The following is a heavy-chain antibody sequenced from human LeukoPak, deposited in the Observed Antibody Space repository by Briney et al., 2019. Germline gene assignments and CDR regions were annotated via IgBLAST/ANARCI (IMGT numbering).Heavy chain of an antibody. V-gene: IGHV3-23*01. Sequence: GGSLRLSCAASGFTFSTYAMSWVRQAPGKGLEWVSTISSNGDSTYYADSVKGRSTISRDNSKNTLCLQMNSLRAEDTAVYYCAKEPWSYDYWGQGTLVTVSS. CDR1: GFTFSTYA. CDR2: ISSNGDST. CDR3: AKEPWSYDY. D-gene: IGHD2-15*01. J-gene: IGHJ4*02.